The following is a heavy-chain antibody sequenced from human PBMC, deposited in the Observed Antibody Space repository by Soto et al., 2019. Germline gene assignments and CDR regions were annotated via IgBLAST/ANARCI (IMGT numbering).Heavy chain of an antibody. CDR1: YGHIFDYF. J-gene: IGHJ6*02. D-gene: IGHD2-15*01. V-gene: IGHV4-59*01. CDR3: AREGRGGYCSGGSCYYYYGMDV. Sequence: PSETLSLTCTVSYGHIFDYFWSWIRQPPGKGLKWIGYVYYSESTNYKPSLNYNPSLKSRVTISLDTSTNQYSLRLSSVTTADTAVYYCAREGRGGYCSGGSCYYYYGMDVWGQGTTVT. CDR2: VYYSEST.